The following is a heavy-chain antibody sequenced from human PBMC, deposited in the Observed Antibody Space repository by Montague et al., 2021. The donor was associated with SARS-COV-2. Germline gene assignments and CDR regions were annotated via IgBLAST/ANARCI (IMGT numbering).Heavy chain of an antibody. Sequence: SETLSLTCAVSGGSISSSNWWSWVRQPPGKGLEWIGEIYHSGSTNYNPSLKSRVTISVDKSKNQFSLKLSSVTAADTAVYYCARRNSSGWYGYYYYGMDVWGQWTTGTVSS. CDR3: ARRNSSGWYGYYYYGMDV. V-gene: IGHV4-4*02. CDR1: GGSISSSNW. D-gene: IGHD6-19*01. J-gene: IGHJ6*02. CDR2: IYHSGST.